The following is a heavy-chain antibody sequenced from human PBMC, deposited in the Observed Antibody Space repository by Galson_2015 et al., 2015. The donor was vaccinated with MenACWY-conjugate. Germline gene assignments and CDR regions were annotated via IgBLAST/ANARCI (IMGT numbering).Heavy chain of an antibody. CDR1: GYSFTSYW. J-gene: IGHJ3*02. CDR3: ARGGFTYGDAFDS. D-gene: IGHD5-18*01. Sequence: QSGAEVTKPGESLKISCTGSGYSFTSYWIGWERQMPGKGLEWMGSVYPGDSETRYSPSFQGQVTISADKSISTAYLQWSSLKASDTAMYYCARGGFTYGDAFDSWGQGTRVTVSS. V-gene: IGHV5-51*03. CDR2: VYPGDSET.